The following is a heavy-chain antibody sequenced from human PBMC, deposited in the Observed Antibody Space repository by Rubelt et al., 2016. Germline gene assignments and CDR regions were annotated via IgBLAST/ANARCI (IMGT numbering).Heavy chain of an antibody. CDR3: ARNWGFDY. J-gene: IGHJ4*02. CDR2: IYSGGST. D-gene: IGHD7-27*01. V-gene: IGHV3-66*01. CDR1: GSSFSTSW. Sequence: EVQLVESGGGLVQPGGSLRLSCAASGSSFSTSWMHWVRQVPGKGLEWVSVIYSGGSTYYADSVKGRFTISRGNSKNTLYLQMNSLRAEDTAVYYWARNWGFDYWGQGTLVTVSS.